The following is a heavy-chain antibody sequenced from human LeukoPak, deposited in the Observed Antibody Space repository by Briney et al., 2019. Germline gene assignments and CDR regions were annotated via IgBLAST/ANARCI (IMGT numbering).Heavy chain of an antibody. CDR3: ARTYGSGSYYFDY. J-gene: IGHJ4*02. D-gene: IGHD3-10*01. CDR2: IYYSGST. V-gene: IGHV4-59*01. CDR1: GGSISSYY. Sequence: SETLSLTCTFSGGSISSYYWSWIRQPPGKGLEWIGYIYYSGSTNYNPSLKSRVTISVDTSKNQFSLKLSSVTAADTAVYYCARTYGSGSYYFDYWGQGTLVTVSS.